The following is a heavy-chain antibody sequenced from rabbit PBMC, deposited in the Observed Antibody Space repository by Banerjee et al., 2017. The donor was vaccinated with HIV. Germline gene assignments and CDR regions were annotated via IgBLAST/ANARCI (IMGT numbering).Heavy chain of an antibody. Sequence: QGQLVESGGGLVQPEGSLTLTCTASGFSFSSSYWICWVRQAPGKGLEWIACIYTGGSGSTYYATWAKGRFTISGTSSTTVTLQMTSLTAADTATYFCARSAYDTSSGYYLFNLWGPGTLVTVS. CDR2: IYTGGSGST. J-gene: IGHJ4*01. CDR3: ARSAYDTSSGYYLFNL. CDR1: GFSFSSSYW. D-gene: IGHD1-1*01. V-gene: IGHV1S45*01.